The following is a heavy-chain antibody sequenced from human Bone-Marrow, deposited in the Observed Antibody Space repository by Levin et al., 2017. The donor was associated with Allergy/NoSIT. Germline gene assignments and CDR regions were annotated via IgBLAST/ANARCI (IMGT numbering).Heavy chain of an antibody. CDR3: AKQYYDFWSGYSKHTPYYYYYMDV. V-gene: IGHV3-23*01. J-gene: IGHJ6*03. CDR2: ISGSGGST. Sequence: GGSLRLSCAASGFTFSSYAMSWVRQAPGKGLEWVSAISGSGGSTYYADSVKGRFTISRDNSKNTLYLQMNSLRAEDTAVYYCAKQYYDFWSGYSKHTPYYYYYMDVWGKGTTVTVSS. CDR1: GFTFSSYA. D-gene: IGHD3-3*01.